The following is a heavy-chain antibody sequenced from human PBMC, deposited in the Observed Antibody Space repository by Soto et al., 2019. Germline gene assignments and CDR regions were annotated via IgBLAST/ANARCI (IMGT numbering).Heavy chain of an antibody. Sequence: PGGSLRLSCEASRFTFSSYPMHWVRQAPGKGLEWVTVISYDGGNQYYADSVKGRFTISRDNSKDTLYLQMHSLRSDDTAVYFCARGPITQTSFIDHWGQGTLVTVS. V-gene: IGHV3-30-3*01. D-gene: IGHD1-20*01. J-gene: IGHJ4*02. CDR3: ARGPITQTSFIDH. CDR1: RFTFSSYP. CDR2: ISYDGGNQ.